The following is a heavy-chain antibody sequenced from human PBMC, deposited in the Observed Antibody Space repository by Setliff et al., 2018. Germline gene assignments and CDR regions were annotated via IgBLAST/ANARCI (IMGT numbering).Heavy chain of an antibody. CDR1: GYSFSDSA. Sequence: ASVKVSCKASGYSFSDSAVNWVRQAPGQGLEWVGWISAYSGNAYYTQKLQDRVTLTTDTSTTTAYMDLRGLRSDDTAIYYCAISTLSICSGGSCPNVFDVWGPGTMVTVSS. CDR2: ISAYSGNA. J-gene: IGHJ3*01. V-gene: IGHV1-18*01. D-gene: IGHD2-15*01. CDR3: AISTLSICSGGSCPNVFDV.